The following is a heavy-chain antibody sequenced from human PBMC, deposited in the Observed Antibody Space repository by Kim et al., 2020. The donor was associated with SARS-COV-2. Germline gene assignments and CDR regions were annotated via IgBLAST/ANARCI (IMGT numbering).Heavy chain of an antibody. V-gene: IGHV3-23*01. Sequence: GGSLRLSCAASGFTFSSYAMSWVRQAPGKGLEWVSAISGSGGSTYYADSVKGRFTISRDNSKNTLYLQMNSLRAEDTAVYYCAKAGPYYYDSSGYYFDYWGQGTLVTVSS. J-gene: IGHJ4*02. CDR3: AKAGPYYYDSSGYYFDY. CDR2: ISGSGGST. D-gene: IGHD3-22*01. CDR1: GFTFSSYA.